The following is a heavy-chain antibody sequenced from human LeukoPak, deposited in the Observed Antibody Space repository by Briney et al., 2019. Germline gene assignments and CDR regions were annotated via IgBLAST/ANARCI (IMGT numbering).Heavy chain of an antibody. CDR2: INHSGST. V-gene: IGHV4-34*01. D-gene: IGHD3-10*01. J-gene: IGHJ4*02. CDR3: ARGQKAHYYGLGRTQYYFDY. Sequence: SETLSLTCAVYGGSFSGYYWSWIRQPPGKGLEWIGEINHSGSTNYNPSLKSRVTISVDTSKNQFSLKLSSVTAADTAVYYCARGQKAHYYGLGRTQYYFDYWGQGTLVTVSS. CDR1: GGSFSGYY.